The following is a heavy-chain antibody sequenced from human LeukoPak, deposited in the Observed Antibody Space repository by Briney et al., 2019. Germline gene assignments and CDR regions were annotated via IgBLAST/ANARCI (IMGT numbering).Heavy chain of an antibody. CDR2: IYTSGST. CDR1: GGSISSYY. Sequence: PSETLSLTCTVSGGSISSYYWSWIRQPAGKGLEWIGRIYTSGSTNYNPSLKSRVTMSVDTSKNQFSLKLSSVTAADTAVYYCARSGHRETYWRIAVAAVRAFDIWGQGTMVTVSS. J-gene: IGHJ3*02. D-gene: IGHD6-19*01. CDR3: ARSGHRETYWRIAVAAVRAFDI. V-gene: IGHV4-4*07.